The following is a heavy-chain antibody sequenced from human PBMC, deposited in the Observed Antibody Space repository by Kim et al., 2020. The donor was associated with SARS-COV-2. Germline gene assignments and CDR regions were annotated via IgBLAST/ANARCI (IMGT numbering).Heavy chain of an antibody. J-gene: IGHJ4*02. CDR2: ISYDGSNK. Sequence: GGSLRLSCAASGFTFSSYGMHWVRQAPGKGLEWVAVISYDGSNKYYADSVKGRFTISRDNSKNTLYLQMNSLRAEDTAVYYCAKVPLSIAAAGILDYWGQGTLVTVSS. CDR1: GFTFSSYG. CDR3: AKVPLSIAAAGILDY. V-gene: IGHV3-30*18. D-gene: IGHD6-13*01.